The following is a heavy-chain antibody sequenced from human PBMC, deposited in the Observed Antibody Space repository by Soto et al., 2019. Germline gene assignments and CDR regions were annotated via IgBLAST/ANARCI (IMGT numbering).Heavy chain of an antibody. J-gene: IGHJ4*02. V-gene: IGHV4-30-2*01. CDR1: GGSITSGGYS. CDR3: ARASYCGGDCFYFDY. Sequence: PSETLSLTCAVSGGSITSGGYSWSWIRQPPGKGLEWIGYIYHSGSTYYNPSLKSRVTISVVDRSKNQFSLNLSSVTAADTAVYYCARASYCGGDCFYFDYWGQGTLVT. CDR2: IYHSGST. D-gene: IGHD2-21*02.